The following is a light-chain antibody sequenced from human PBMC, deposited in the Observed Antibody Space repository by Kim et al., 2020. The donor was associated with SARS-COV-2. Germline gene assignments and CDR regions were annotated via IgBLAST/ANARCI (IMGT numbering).Light chain of an antibody. Sequence: RVTTSYTVGSSSCAAGLDVKWYQQLPGAGRKILRLSNSNRPTVFPDRFSASRSGTSASLAITGLQAEDEADYHCQSCDMTLSGWVCGGGTQLTVL. V-gene: IGLV1-40*01. CDR1: SSSCAAGLD. CDR2: SNS. J-gene: IGLJ7*01. CDR3: QSCDMTLSGWV.